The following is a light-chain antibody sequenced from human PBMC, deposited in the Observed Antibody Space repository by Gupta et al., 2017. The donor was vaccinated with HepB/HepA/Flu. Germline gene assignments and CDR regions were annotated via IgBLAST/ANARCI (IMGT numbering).Light chain of an antibody. CDR2: TNT. V-gene: IGLV1-40*01. CDR1: SSNIGAGYD. J-gene: IGLJ2*01. Sequence: QSVLPQPPSVSGAPGQRVTIPCTRSSSNIGAGYDVHWYQQLPGTAPKLLIYTNTNRPSGVPDRFSGSKSGTSASLAITGLQAEDEADYYCQSYDNSVSGSVFGGGTKLTVL. CDR3: QSYDNSVSGSV.